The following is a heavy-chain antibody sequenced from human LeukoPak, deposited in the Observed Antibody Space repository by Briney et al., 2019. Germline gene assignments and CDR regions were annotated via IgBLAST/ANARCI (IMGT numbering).Heavy chain of an antibody. D-gene: IGHD2-2*01. CDR1: GFTFSSYS. CDR2: ISSSSSTI. J-gene: IGHJ1*01. V-gene: IGHV3-48*01. CDR3: ARLGYSNGEVVPGASGFQH. Sequence: GGSLRLSCAASGFTFSSYSMNWVRQAPGKGLEWVSYISSSSSTIYYADSVKGRFTISRDNAKNSLYLQMNSLRVEDTAVYYCARLGYSNGEVVPGASGFQHWGQGTLVTVSS.